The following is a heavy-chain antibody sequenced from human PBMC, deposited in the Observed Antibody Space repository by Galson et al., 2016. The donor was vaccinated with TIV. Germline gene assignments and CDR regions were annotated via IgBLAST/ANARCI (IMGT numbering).Heavy chain of an antibody. CDR1: GDSISRGVYY. J-gene: IGHJ4*02. D-gene: IGHD4-17*01. V-gene: IGHV4-31*03. CDR3: ARDRPDYDDRYSFVY. Sequence: TLSLTCTVSGDSISRGVYYWSWIRQHPGQGLEWIGYSYYSGNTYYNPSLKSRVNISIDTSKNQFSLTLSSVTAADTAVYYCARDRPDYDDRYSFVYWGQGTLVTVSS. CDR2: SYYSGNT.